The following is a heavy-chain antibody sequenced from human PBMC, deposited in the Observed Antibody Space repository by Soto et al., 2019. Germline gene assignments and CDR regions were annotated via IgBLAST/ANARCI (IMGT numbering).Heavy chain of an antibody. Sequence: SETLSLTCTVSGGSISSYYWSWIRQPPGKGLEWIGYIYYSGSTNYNPSLKSRVTISVDTSKNQFSLKLSSVTAADTAVYYCARHAYDFWSGYLIWGQGTLVTVSS. V-gene: IGHV4-59*08. J-gene: IGHJ4*02. CDR1: GGSISSYY. D-gene: IGHD3-3*01. CDR2: IYYSGST. CDR3: ARHAYDFWSGYLI.